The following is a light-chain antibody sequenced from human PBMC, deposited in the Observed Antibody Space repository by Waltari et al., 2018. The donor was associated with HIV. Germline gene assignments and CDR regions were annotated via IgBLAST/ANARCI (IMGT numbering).Light chain of an antibody. Sequence: QSALTQPPSASGSPGQSVTISCTGTSSDVGGYNFISWYQQNPGKAPNYIIYEVIKRPSGVPERFSGSKSGNTASLTVSGLQAEDEADYYCSSYAGSNWVFGGGTKLTVL. V-gene: IGLV2-8*01. J-gene: IGLJ3*02. CDR3: SSYAGSNWV. CDR2: EVI. CDR1: SSDVGGYNF.